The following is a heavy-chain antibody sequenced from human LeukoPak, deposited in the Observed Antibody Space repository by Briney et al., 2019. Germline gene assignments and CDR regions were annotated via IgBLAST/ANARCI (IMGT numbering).Heavy chain of an antibody. CDR2: IYYSGST. CDR1: GGSISSGGYY. D-gene: IGHD2-2*01. J-gene: IGHJ3*02. Sequence: PSETLSLTCTVSGGSISSGGYYWSWIRQHPGKGLEWIGYIYYSGSTYYNPSLKSRVTISVDTSKNQFSLKLSSVTAADTAVYYCRYCSSTSAFDIWGQGTMVTVSS. V-gene: IGHV4-31*03. CDR3: RYCSSTSAFDI.